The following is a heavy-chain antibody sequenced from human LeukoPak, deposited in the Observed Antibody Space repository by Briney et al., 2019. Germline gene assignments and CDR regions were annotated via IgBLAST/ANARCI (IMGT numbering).Heavy chain of an antibody. CDR3: AKDMMAIVGGTTSAFDM. CDR2: INWNSGSI. J-gene: IGHJ3*02. Sequence: GGSLRLSCAASGFSFDDYAMHWVRQAPGKGLEWVSGINWNSGSIDYAESVKGRFTISRDNAKNSLYLQMNSLRAEDTALYYCAKDMMAIVGGTTSAFDMWGQGTMVTVSS. D-gene: IGHD1-26*01. CDR1: GFSFDDYA. V-gene: IGHV3-9*01.